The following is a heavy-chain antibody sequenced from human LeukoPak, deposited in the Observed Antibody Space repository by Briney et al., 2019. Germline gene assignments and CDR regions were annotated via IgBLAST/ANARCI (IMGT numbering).Heavy chain of an antibody. Sequence: SETLSLTCTVSGGSINSYYWSWIRQPPGKGLEWIGTMYHSGSTYYNPSLKSRVTISVDTSKNQFSLKLSSVTAADTAVYYCARETSQKGAHYMDVWGKGTTVTISS. J-gene: IGHJ6*03. V-gene: IGHV4-59*01. CDR2: MYHSGST. CDR3: ARETSQKGAHYMDV. D-gene: IGHD3-16*01. CDR1: GGSINSYY.